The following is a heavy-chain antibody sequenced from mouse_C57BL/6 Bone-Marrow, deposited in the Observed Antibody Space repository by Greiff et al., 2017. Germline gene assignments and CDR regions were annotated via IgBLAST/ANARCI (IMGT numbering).Heavy chain of an antibody. D-gene: IGHD1-2*01. CDR2: IGSGSSTI. J-gene: IGHJ4*01. CDR3: ARGYDAMDY. CDR1: GFTFSDYG. Sequence: EVKLMESGGGLVKPGGSLKLSCAASGFTFSDYGMHWVRQAPEKGLEWVAYIGSGSSTIYYADTVKGRFTISRDNAKTTLFLQMTSLRSEDTAMYYCARGYDAMDYWGQGTSVTVSS. V-gene: IGHV5-17*01.